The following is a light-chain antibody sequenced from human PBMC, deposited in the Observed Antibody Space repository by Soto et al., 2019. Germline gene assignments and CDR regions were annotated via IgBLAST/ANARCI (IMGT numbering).Light chain of an antibody. CDR1: QSISNY. V-gene: IGKV1-39*01. Sequence: DLQMTQSPSSLSASVGDRVTITCRASQSISNYLNWYQQKPGKAPKLLIYAASSLQSGFPSRFSGSGSGTDFTLTISSLQPEDFATYYCQQSYSTPHTFGQGTKLEIK. CDR3: QQSYSTPHT. J-gene: IGKJ2*01. CDR2: AAS.